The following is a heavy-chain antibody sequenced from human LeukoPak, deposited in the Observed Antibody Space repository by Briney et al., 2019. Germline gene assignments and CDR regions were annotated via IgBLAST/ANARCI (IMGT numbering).Heavy chain of an antibody. CDR3: ARENRLQGSYYYGMDV. V-gene: IGHV1-18*01. D-gene: IGHD5-24*01. CDR2: ISAYSGNT. Sequence: ASVKVSCKASGYTFTSNGISWVRLAPGQGLEWMGWISAYSGNTNYAQKLQGRVTMTTDTSTSTAYMELRSLRSDDTAVYYCARENRLQGSYYYGMDVWGQGTTVTVSS. J-gene: IGHJ6*02. CDR1: GYTFTSNG.